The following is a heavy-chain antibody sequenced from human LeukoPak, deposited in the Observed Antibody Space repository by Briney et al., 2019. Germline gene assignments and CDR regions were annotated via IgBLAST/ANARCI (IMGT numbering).Heavy chain of an antibody. D-gene: IGHD1-26*01. V-gene: IGHV3-30*18. CDR2: ISYDGRKQ. Sequence: GGSLRLSCAASGFTFSSYGMTWVRQAPGKGLEWVAVISYDGRKQYYADSVKGRFTISRDNSKNTLYLQMNSLRGEDTALYYCAKEGSERRSDFLENWGQGSLGTVSS. CDR1: GFTFSSYG. CDR3: AKEGSERRSDFLEN. J-gene: IGHJ4*02.